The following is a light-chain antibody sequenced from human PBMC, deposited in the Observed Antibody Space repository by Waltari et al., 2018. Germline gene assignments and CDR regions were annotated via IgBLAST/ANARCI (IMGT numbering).Light chain of an antibody. V-gene: IGLV1-47*01. J-gene: IGLJ2*01. CDR1: SSNNGPYS. Sequence: QSVLTQPPSASGTPGQRATLSCSGSSSNNGPYSVSWYHLLPGTAPKPLIYKNGQRPSGVPDRFSASKSGTSASLAISGLRSEDEADYYCAAWDDSLSGVIFGGGTKLTVL. CDR3: AAWDDSLSGVI. CDR2: KNG.